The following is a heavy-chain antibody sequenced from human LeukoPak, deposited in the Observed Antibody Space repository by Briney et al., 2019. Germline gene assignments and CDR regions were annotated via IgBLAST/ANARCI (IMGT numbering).Heavy chain of an antibody. Sequence: ASVKVSCKASGYTFTSYYMHWVRQAPGQGLEWMGWISAYNGNTNYAQELQGRVTMTTDTSTSTAYMELRSLRSDDTAVYYCARDGVVVAATPYYYYGMDVWGQGTTVTVSS. V-gene: IGHV1-18*04. D-gene: IGHD2-15*01. J-gene: IGHJ6*02. CDR3: ARDGVVVAATPYYYYGMDV. CDR2: ISAYNGNT. CDR1: GYTFTSYY.